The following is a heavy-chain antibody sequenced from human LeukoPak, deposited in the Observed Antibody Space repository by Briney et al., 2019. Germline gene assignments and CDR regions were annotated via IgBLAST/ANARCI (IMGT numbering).Heavy chain of an antibody. Sequence: PGGSLRLSCAASGFTFSNYGMSWVRQAPGKGLEWVSSISGSGDSTYYADSVKGRFTISSDNSKNTLYLQMNSLRVEDTAVYYCAKNSRGYTYGILDLWGRGTLVTVSS. J-gene: IGHJ2*01. CDR2: ISGSGDST. V-gene: IGHV3-23*01. CDR1: GFTFSNYG. CDR3: AKNSRGYTYGILDL. D-gene: IGHD5-18*01.